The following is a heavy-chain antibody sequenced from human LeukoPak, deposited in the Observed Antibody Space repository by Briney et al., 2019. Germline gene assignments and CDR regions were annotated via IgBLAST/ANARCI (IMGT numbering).Heavy chain of an antibody. J-gene: IGHJ4*02. V-gene: IGHV3-33*01. Sequence: GGSLRLSCAASGFTFSSYGMHCVRQAPGKGLEWVAVIWYDGSNKYYADSVKGRFTISRDNSKNTLYLQMNSLRAEDTAVYYCASGGSIAALGYWGQGTLVTVSS. CDR3: ASGGSIAALGY. D-gene: IGHD6-6*01. CDR2: IWYDGSNK. CDR1: GFTFSSYG.